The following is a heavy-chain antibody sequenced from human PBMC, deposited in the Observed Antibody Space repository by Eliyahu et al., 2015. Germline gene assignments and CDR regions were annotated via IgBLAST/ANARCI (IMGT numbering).Heavy chain of an antibody. V-gene: IGHV4-34*01. CDR2: IXXSGSX. D-gene: IGHD6-6*01. CDR3: ARGNLRSISLDY. J-gene: IGHJ4*02. Sequence: QVQLQQWGAGLLKPSETLSLTCAVYGGSFSGYYWSWXRQPPGXGLEWIGEIXXSGSXNYNPSLKSRVTISVDTSKNPFSLKLSSVTAADTAVYYCARGNLRSISLDYWGQGTLVTVSS. CDR1: GGSFSGYY.